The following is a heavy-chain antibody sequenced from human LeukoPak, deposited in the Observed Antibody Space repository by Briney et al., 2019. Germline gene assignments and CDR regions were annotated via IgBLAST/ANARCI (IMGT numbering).Heavy chain of an antibody. D-gene: IGHD3-10*01. CDR1: GGSFSGYY. J-gene: IGHJ6*02. CDR2: INHSGST. Sequence: SETLSLTCAVYGGSFSGYYWSWIRQPPGKGLEWIGEINHSGSTNYNPSLKSRVTISVDTSKNQFSLKLISVTAEDTAVYYCARRRPYYYGSGSYISRVYYYYGMDVWGQGTTVTVSS. V-gene: IGHV4-34*01. CDR3: ARRRPYYYGSGSYISRVYYYYGMDV.